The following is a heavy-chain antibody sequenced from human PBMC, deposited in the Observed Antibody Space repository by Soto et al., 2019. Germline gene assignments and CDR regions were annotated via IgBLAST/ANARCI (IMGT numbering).Heavy chain of an antibody. CDR3: ARGARIQIWLIDD. J-gene: IGHJ4*02. V-gene: IGHV3-33*01. CDR1: VFTFSIYG. CDR2: IWYDGSNK. D-gene: IGHD5-18*01. Sequence: RGSLWLSGASGVFTFSIYGMDWVRQAPGKGLEWVAVIWYDGSNKYYADSVKGRFTISRDNSKNTLYLQMNSLRAEDAAVYYCARGARIQIWLIDDWGQGTMFTVSS.